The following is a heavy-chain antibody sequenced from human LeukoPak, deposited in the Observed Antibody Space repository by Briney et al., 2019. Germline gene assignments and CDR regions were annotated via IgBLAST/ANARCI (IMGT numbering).Heavy chain of an antibody. CDR3: ARGFGVVRLFGY. V-gene: IGHV4-39*07. CDR1: GGSISSSSYY. J-gene: IGHJ4*02. Sequence: SETLSLTCTVSGGSISSSSYYWGWIRQPPGKGLEWIGSIYYSGSTYYNPSLKSRVTISVDTSKKQFSLKLSSVTAADTAVYYCARGFGVVRLFGYWGQGTLVTVSS. CDR2: IYYSGST. D-gene: IGHD3-3*01.